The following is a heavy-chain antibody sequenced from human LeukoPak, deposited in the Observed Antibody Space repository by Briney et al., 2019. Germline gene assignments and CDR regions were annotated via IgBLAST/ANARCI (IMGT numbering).Heavy chain of an antibody. CDR2: IYSGGST. CDR1: GFTFSSYW. V-gene: IGHV3-53*01. J-gene: IGHJ6*02. Sequence: GGSLRLSCAASGFTFSSYWMSWVRQAPGKGLEWVSVIYSGGSTYYADSVKGRFTISRDNSKNTLYLQMNSLRAEDTAVYYCARRPDYYYGMDVWGQGTTVTVSS. CDR3: ARRPDYYYGMDV.